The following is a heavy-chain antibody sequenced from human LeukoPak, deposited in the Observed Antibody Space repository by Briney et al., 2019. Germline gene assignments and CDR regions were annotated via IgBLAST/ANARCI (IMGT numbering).Heavy chain of an antibody. V-gene: IGHV3-48*03. J-gene: IGHJ5*02. CDR2: ISSSGSTI. CDR1: GFTFSSYE. CDR3: ARDESDSSGYYYPWAPPRSVPWFDP. D-gene: IGHD3-22*01. Sequence: GGSLRLSCAASGFTFSSYEMNWVRQAPGKGLEWVSYISSSGSTIYYADSVKGRFTISRDNAKNSLYLQMNSLRAEDTAVYYCARDESDSSGYYYPWAPPRSVPWFDPWGQGTLVTVSS.